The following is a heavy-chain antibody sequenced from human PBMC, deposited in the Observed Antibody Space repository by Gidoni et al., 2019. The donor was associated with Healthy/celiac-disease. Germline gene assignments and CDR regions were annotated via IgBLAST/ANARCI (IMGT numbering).Heavy chain of an antibody. V-gene: IGHV3-49*05. CDR1: GFTFGHYA. J-gene: IGHJ3*02. CDR2: IRSKAYGGTT. D-gene: IGHD1-26*01. CDR3: TRRASDRIVGATKAKAFDI. Sequence: EVQLVESGGGLVKPGRSLRLSCTAAGFTFGHYAMSWFRQAPGKGLEWVGFIRSKAYGGTTEYAASVKGRFTISRDDSKSIAYLQMNSLKTEDTAVYYCTRRASDRIVGATKAKAFDIWGQGTMVTVSS.